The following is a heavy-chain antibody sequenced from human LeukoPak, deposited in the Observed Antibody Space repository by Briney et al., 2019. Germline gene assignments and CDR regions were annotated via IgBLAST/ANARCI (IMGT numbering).Heavy chain of an antibody. V-gene: IGHV3-30*18. CDR2: ISYNGINE. CDR1: GFSFSDYN. D-gene: IGHD6-19*01. CDR3: AKVRWDNSGWYYLDS. Sequence: GRTLRLSCAASGFSFSDYNMHWVRQAPGKGLEWMAVISYNGINEYYADSVKGRFTISIDKSKSTLLLQMNSLRAEDTAVYYCAKVRWDNSGWYYLDSWGQGTLVTVSS. J-gene: IGHJ4*02.